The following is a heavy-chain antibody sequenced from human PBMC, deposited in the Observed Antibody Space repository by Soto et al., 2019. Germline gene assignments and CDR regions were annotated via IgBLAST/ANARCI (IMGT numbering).Heavy chain of an antibody. J-gene: IGHJ6*02. D-gene: IGHD3-3*01. V-gene: IGHV3-30*18. CDR3: AKAITIFDFDGSDYSGMDV. CDR1: GFTISSYG. Sequence: GGSLRLSCAASGFTISSYGMHWVRQAPGKGLEWVAVISYDGSNKYYADSVKGRFTISRDNSKNTLYLQMNSLRAEDTAVYYCAKAITIFDFDGSDYSGMDVWGQGTTVTVSS. CDR2: ISYDGSNK.